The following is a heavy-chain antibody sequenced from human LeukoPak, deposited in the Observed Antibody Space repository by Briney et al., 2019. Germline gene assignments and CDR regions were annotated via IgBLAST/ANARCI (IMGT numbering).Heavy chain of an antibody. V-gene: IGHV4-34*01. Sequence: SETLSLTCAVYGGSLSGYYWSWIRQPPGKGLEWIGEINHSGSTNYNPSLKSRVTISVDTSKNQFSLKLSSVTAADTAVYYCARGRIVLMVYAAYFDYWGQGTLVTVSS. CDR3: ARGRIVLMVYAAYFDY. D-gene: IGHD2-8*01. CDR1: GGSLSGYY. CDR2: INHSGST. J-gene: IGHJ4*02.